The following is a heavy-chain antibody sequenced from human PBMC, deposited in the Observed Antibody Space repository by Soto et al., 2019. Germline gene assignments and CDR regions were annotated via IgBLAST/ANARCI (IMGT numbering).Heavy chain of an antibody. V-gene: IGHV4-39*01. J-gene: IGHJ6*02. CDR3: ARGGDILTGYSHYYYGMDV. CDR1: GGSISSSSYY. D-gene: IGHD3-9*01. Sequence: SEPLSLTCTVSGGSISSSSYYWCWIRQPRWKGLEWIGSIYYSGSTYYNPSLKSRVAISVDTSKNQFSLKLSSVTAADTAVYYCARGGDILTGYSHYYYGMDVWGQGTTVTVSS. CDR2: IYYSGST.